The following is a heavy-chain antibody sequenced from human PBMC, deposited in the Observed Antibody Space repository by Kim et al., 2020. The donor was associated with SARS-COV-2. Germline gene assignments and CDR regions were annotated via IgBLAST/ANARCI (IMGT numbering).Heavy chain of an antibody. Sequence: GGSLRLSCVTSGFTFTSYAMHWVRQVPRKGLEWVAVSASTGDTYYADSVKGRFTISRENANGSLYLQMNSLTPEDTAVYYWARGGGGDILTGYYRPYYYYGMDGWGQGTTVTVSS. CDR1: GFTFTSYA. J-gene: IGHJ6*02. D-gene: IGHD3-9*01. CDR2: SASTGDT. V-gene: IGHV3-13*04. CDR3: ARGGGGDILTGYYRPYYYYGMDG.